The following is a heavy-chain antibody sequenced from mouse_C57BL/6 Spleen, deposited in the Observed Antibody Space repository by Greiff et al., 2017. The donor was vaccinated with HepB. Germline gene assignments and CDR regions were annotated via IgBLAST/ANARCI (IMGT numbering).Heavy chain of an antibody. V-gene: IGHV1-42*01. J-gene: IGHJ2*01. CDR3: ARSWDYDGYFDY. Sequence: VQLKQSGPELVKPGASVKISCKASGYSFTGYYMNWVKQSPEKSLEWIGEINPSTGGTTYNQKFKAKATLTVDKSSSTAFMQLKSLTSEDSAVYYCARSWDYDGYFDYWGQGTTLTVSS. CDR1: GYSFTGYY. CDR2: INPSTGGT. D-gene: IGHD2-4*01.